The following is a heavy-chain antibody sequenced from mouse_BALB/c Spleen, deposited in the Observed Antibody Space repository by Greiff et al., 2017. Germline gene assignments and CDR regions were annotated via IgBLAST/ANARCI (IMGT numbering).Heavy chain of an antibody. CDR1: GYTFTSYT. J-gene: IGHJ2*01. CDR2: INPSSGYT. Sequence: VQLQQSAAELARPGASVKMSCKASGYTFTSYTMHWVKQRPGQGLEWIGYINPSSGYTEYNQKFKDKTTLTADKSSSTAYMQLSSLTSEDSAVYYCARKEGKLTGTNYWGQGTTLTVSS. CDR3: ARKEGKLTGTNY. D-gene: IGHD4-1*01. V-gene: IGHV1-4*02.